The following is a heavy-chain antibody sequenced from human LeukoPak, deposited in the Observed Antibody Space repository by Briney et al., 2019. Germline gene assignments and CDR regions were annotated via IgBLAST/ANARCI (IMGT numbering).Heavy chain of an antibody. D-gene: IGHD2-15*01. CDR2: IYYSGST. V-gene: IGHV4-59*01. CDR3: ARQGEDGGYCSGGNCYSFGSNDY. Sequence: SETLSLTCTVSGGSISSYYWSWIRQPPGKGLEWIGYIYYSGSTNYNPSLKSRVTISVDTSKNQFSLKLSSVTAADTAVYYCARQGEDGGYCSGGNCYSFGSNDYWGQGTLVTVSS. CDR1: GGSISSYY. J-gene: IGHJ4*02.